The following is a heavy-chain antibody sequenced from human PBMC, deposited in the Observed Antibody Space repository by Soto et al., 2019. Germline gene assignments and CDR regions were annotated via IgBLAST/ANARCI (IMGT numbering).Heavy chain of an antibody. Sequence: PGGSLRLSCAASGFIFSSYAMSWVRQAPGKGLQWVSVINNAGTTFYADSVKGRFTLSRDNSKNTVYLQMNSLRVEDTAMYYCVRENYYYGMDVWGQGTAVTVSS. J-gene: IGHJ6*02. CDR2: INNAGTT. CDR1: GFIFSSYA. V-gene: IGHV3-66*01. CDR3: VRENYYYGMDV.